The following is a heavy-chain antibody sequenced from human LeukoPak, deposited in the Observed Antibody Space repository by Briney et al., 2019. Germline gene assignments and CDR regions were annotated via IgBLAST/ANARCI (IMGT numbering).Heavy chain of an antibody. J-gene: IGHJ4*02. V-gene: IGHV3-30*18. CDR1: GFTFSTYG. D-gene: IGHD3-16*01. CDR3: AKDWGISRQLVDPY. CDR2: ISYDGSNT. Sequence: GGSLRLSCAASGFTFSTYGMHWVRQAPGKGLEWVTLISYDGSNTLYANSVKGRFTISRDNSQNTLYLQMNSLRAEDTAVYYCAKDWGISRQLVDPYWGQGTLVTVSS.